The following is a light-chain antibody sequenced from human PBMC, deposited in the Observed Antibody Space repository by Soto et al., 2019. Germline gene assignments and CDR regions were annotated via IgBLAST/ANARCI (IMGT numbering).Light chain of an antibody. CDR1: SSDVGGYNY. V-gene: IGLV2-14*01. J-gene: IGLJ2*01. CDR3: SSFSSITREV. Sequence: QSALTQPASVSGSPGQSITISCTGTSSDVGGYNYVSWYQQHPGKVPKLIIFEVSNRPSGVSHRFSGSKSGNTASLTISGLQTEDEADYYCSSFSSITREVFGGGTKLTVL. CDR2: EVS.